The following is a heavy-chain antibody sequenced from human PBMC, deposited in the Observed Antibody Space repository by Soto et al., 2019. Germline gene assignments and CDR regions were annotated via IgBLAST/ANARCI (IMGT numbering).Heavy chain of an antibody. Sequence: QITLNESGPTQVNPRQTLTLTCTFSGFSLTTSGVGVGWIRQSPGKAPEWLALIYWDDDKRYSPSQKSRLTITTYTSKTQVVLTMADLDPADTATYYCAHRVLRTVFGLVTTTAIYFDFWGQGTPVAVSS. CDR3: AHRVLRTVFGLVTTTAIYFDF. D-gene: IGHD3-3*01. CDR1: GFSLTTSGVG. CDR2: IYWDDDK. V-gene: IGHV2-5*02. J-gene: IGHJ4*02.